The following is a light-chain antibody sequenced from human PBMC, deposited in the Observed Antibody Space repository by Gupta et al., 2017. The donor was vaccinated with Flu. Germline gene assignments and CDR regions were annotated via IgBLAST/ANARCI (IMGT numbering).Light chain of an antibody. V-gene: IGKV3-11*01. J-gene: IGKJ2*02. CDR3: QQRSNWPPST. Sequence: EIVLTQSPATLSLSPGERATLSCRASQSVSSYLAWYQQKPGQAPRLLIYDASNRATGTDFTLTISSLEPEDFAVYYCQQRSNWPPSTLGQGTKLEIK. CDR2: DAS. CDR1: QSVSSY.